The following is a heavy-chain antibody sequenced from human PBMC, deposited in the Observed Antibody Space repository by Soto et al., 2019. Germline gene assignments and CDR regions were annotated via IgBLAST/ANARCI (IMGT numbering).Heavy chain of an antibody. D-gene: IGHD2-21*02. J-gene: IGHJ4*02. CDR1: GFTFSTYG. CDR3: ARVWGGNCYSAPPSDY. Sequence: QVQLVESGGGVVQPGRSLRLSCAASGFTFSTYGMHWVRQAPGKGLEWVAVIWFDGNNKYYADSVKGRFTISRDNSASRLYLEMKSLDDEDTAVYYCARVWGGNCYSAPPSDYWGQGILVTVS. CDR2: IWFDGNNK. V-gene: IGHV3-33*01.